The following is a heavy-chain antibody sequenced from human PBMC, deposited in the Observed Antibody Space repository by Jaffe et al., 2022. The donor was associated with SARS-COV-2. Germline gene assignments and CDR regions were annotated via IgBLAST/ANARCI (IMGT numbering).Heavy chain of an antibody. CDR3: ARETGYCSGGRCYFWFDP. J-gene: IGHJ5*02. V-gene: IGHV3-7*01. CDR1: GFTFSSSW. CDR2: IKQDGSEK. Sequence: EVQLVESGGGLVQPGGSLRLSCAASGFTFSSSWMSWVRQAPGKGLEWVANIKQDGSEKYYVDSVKGRFTISRDNAKNSLYLQMNNLRAEDTAVYYCARETGYCSGGRCYFWFDPWGQGILVTVSS. D-gene: IGHD2-15*01.